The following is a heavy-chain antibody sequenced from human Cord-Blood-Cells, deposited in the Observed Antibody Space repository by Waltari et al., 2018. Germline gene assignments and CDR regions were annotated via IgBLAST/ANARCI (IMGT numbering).Heavy chain of an antibody. Sequence: EVQLVESGGGWVQPGGSLSLSCAASGFTFGSYEMNWVRQAPGKGLEWVSYISSSGSTIYYADSVKGRFTISRDNAKNSLYLQMNSLRAEDTAVYYCARDGVLLWFGELFDYWGQGTLVTVSS. CDR1: GFTFGSYE. V-gene: IGHV3-48*03. D-gene: IGHD3-10*01. CDR2: ISSSGSTI. CDR3: ARDGVLLWFGELFDY. J-gene: IGHJ4*02.